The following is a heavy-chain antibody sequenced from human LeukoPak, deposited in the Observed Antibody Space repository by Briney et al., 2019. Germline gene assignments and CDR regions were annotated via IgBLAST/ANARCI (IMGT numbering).Heavy chain of an antibody. Sequence: SVTVSCKASGYSFTSYGISWVRQAPGQGLEWMGGIIPIFGTANYAQKFQGRVTITADKSTSTAYMELSSLRSEDTAVYYCARGQYYYDSSGYYGDGYYYYMDVWGKGTTVTVSS. CDR3: ARGQYYYDSSGYYGDGYYYYMDV. CDR2: IIPIFGTA. J-gene: IGHJ6*03. CDR1: GYSFTSYG. D-gene: IGHD3-22*01. V-gene: IGHV1-69*06.